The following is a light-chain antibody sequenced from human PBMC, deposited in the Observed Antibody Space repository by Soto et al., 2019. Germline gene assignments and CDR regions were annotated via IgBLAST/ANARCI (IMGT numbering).Light chain of an antibody. V-gene: IGLV2-14*01. CDR1: RSDIGASNF. CDR3: ASFRSGTILV. Sequence: QSALTQPASVSGSPGQSVTISCTGPRSDIGASNFISWYQHSPGKAPRLLIYEVNNRPSGVSRRFSGSKAGNTASLTISGLLEDDEADYFCASFRSGTILVFGSGTKLTVL. J-gene: IGLJ2*01. CDR2: EVN.